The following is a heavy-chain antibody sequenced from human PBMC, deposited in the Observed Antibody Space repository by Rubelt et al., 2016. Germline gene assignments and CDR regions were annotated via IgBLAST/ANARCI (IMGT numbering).Heavy chain of an antibody. J-gene: IGHJ4*02. CDR2: IYYSGST. D-gene: IGHD3-10*01. CDR3: ARGGTMVRGVIMPFDY. CDR1: GGSISSGGYY. Sequence: QVQLQESGPGLVKPSQTLSLTCTVSGGSISSGGYYWSWIRQHPGKGLEWIGYIYYSGSTYYNPSLKSRVTISVDTSKNQFSLELSSVTAADTAVYYCARGGTMVRGVIMPFDYWGQGTLVTVSS. V-gene: IGHV4-31*03.